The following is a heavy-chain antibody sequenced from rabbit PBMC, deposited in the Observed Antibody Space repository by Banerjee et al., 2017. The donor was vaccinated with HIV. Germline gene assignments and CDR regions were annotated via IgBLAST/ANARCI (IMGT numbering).Heavy chain of an antibody. J-gene: IGHJ4*01. CDR1: GFSFSSSYC. D-gene: IGHD8-1*01. CDR3: ARGGAGSSVSFL. V-gene: IGHV1S45*01. Sequence: QEQLEESGGDLVKPEGSLTLTCTASGFSFSSSYCMNWVRQAPGKGLEWIGYINTGSGSTYYASWVNGRFTISRSTSLNTVTLQMTSLTAADTATYFCARGGAGSSVSFLWGPGTLVTVS. CDR2: INTGSGST.